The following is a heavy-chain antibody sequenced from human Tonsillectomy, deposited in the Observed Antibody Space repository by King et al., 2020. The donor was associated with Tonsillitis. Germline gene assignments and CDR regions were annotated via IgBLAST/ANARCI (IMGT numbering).Heavy chain of an antibody. Sequence: VQLVESGGGLVQPGGSLRLSCAASEFTVSDNYMNWVRQAPGKGLEWVSVIYSGGSTYYADSVKGRFTFSRDNSKNTLYLQMNNVRAEDTAVYYCAGTTPNKRHYYDYMDVWGKGTTVTVSS. CDR1: EFTVSDNY. CDR3: AGTTPNKRHYYDYMDV. J-gene: IGHJ6*03. V-gene: IGHV3-66*01. D-gene: IGHD4-17*01. CDR2: IYSGGST.